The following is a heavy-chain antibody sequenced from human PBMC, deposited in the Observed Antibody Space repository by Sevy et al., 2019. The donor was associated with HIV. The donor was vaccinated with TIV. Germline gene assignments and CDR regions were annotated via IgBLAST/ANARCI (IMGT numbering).Heavy chain of an antibody. V-gene: IGHV3-48*03. Sequence: GGSLRLSCAASGFTFSSYEMNWVRQAPGKGLEWVSYISSSGSTIYYADSVKGRFTISRDNAKNSLYLQMNSLRAEDTAAYYCARDQIVGATTGYYGMDVWGQGTTVTVSS. CDR2: ISSSGSTI. J-gene: IGHJ6*02. D-gene: IGHD1-26*01. CDR3: ARDQIVGATTGYYGMDV. CDR1: GFTFSSYE.